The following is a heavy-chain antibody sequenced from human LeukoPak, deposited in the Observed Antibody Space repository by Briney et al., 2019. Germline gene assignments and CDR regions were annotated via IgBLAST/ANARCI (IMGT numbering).Heavy chain of an antibody. J-gene: IGHJ5*02. CDR3: AREGCSSTSCYPGEKNWFDP. Sequence: SETLSLTCTVSGGSISSYYWSWIRQPPGKGLEWIGYIYYSGSTNYNPSLKRRVTILVDTSKNQFSLKLSSVTAADTAVYYCAREGCSSTSCYPGEKNWFDPWGQGTLVTVSS. V-gene: IGHV4-59*01. CDR1: GGSISSYY. D-gene: IGHD2-2*01. CDR2: IYYSGST.